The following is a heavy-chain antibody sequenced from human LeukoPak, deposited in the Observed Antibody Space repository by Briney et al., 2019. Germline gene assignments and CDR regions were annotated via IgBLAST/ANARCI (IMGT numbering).Heavy chain of an antibody. CDR2: ISYDGSNK. Sequence: GRSLRLSCAASGFTFSSYAMHWVRQAPGKGLEWVAVISYDGSNKYYADSVKGRFTISRDNSKNTLYLQMNSLRAEDTAVYYCARGGAVAVSSSFDYWGQRTLVTVSS. CDR1: GFTFSSYA. J-gene: IGHJ4*02. D-gene: IGHD6-19*01. V-gene: IGHV3-30-3*01. CDR3: ARGGAVAVSSSFDY.